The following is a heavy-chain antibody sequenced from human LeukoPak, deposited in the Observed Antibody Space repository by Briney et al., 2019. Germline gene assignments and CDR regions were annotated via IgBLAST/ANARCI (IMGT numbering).Heavy chain of an antibody. J-gene: IGHJ6*02. V-gene: IGHV4-59*01. CDR3: ARLQLPRRGYSWIYGMDV. Sequence: SETLSLTCTVSGGSISSYYWSWIRQPPGKGLEWIGYIYYSGSTNYNPSLKSRVTISVDTSKNQFSLKLSSVTAADTAVYYCARLQLPRRGYSWIYGMDVWGQGTTVTVSS. CDR2: IYYSGST. D-gene: IGHD5-18*01. CDR1: GGSISSYY.